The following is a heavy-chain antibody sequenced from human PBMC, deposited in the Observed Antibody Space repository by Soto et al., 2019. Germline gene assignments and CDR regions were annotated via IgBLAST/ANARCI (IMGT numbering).Heavy chain of an antibody. CDR3: AKDFIPMNGVYDAFHM. CDR1: GFRFSNYA. V-gene: IGHV3-23*01. CDR2: VGCSNSDT. J-gene: IGHJ3*02. Sequence: EVQLLESGGGLVQPGGSLEISCGASGFRFSNYAMSWVRQAPGKGPEWVSSVGCSNSDTDYADSVKGRFTISRDNSKKTLYLQMNILRAEDTAIYFCAKDFIPMNGVYDAFHMCGQGTTVTVSS. D-gene: IGHD2-8*01.